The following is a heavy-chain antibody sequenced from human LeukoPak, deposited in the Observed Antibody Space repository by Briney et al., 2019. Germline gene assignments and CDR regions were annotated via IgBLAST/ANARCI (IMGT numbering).Heavy chain of an antibody. J-gene: IGHJ4*02. V-gene: IGHV4-34*01. CDR3: ARHKDAAMVTTFDF. CDR2: INHSGST. CDR1: GGSFSGYY. Sequence: PSETLSLTCAVYGGSFSGYYWSWIRQPPGKGLEWIGEINHSGSTNYNPSLKSRVPISVATSKNQFSLRLSSVTAADTAVYSCARHKDAAMVTTFDFWGQGTLVTVS. D-gene: IGHD5-18*01.